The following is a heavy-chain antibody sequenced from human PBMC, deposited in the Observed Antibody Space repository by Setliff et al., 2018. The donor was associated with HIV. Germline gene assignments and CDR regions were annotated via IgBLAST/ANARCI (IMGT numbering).Heavy chain of an antibody. CDR2: IGGSTGST. D-gene: IGHD6-13*01. CDR1: GFAFDNYC. CDR3: ARDLAAGFDY. V-gene: IGHV3-23*01. J-gene: IGHJ4*02. Sequence: PGGSLRLSCAASGFAFDNYCMTWVRQAPGKGLEWVSAIGGSTGSTYYADSVKGRFTISTDNSKNTLYLQMNSLRAEDTAVYYCARDLAAGFDYWGQGTLVTVSS.